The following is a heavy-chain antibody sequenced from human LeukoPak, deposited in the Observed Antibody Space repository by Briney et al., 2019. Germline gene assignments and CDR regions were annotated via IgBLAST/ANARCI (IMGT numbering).Heavy chain of an antibody. CDR1: GFTFSSYG. CDR2: IWYDGSNK. D-gene: IGHD5-18*01. V-gene: IGHV3-30*02. J-gene: IGHJ4*02. Sequence: PGGSLRLSCAASGFTFSSYGMHWVRQAPGKGLEWVAVIWYDGSNKYYADSVKGRFTISRDNSKNTLYLQMNSLRAEDTAVYYCAKDERWIQPGYYFDYWGQGTLVTVSS. CDR3: AKDERWIQPGYYFDY.